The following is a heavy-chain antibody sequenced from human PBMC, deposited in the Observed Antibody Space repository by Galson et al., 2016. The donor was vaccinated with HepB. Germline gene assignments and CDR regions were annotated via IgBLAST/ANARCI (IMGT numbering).Heavy chain of an antibody. J-gene: IGHJ4*02. D-gene: IGHD5-24*01. V-gene: IGHV3-21*01. CDR2: ISSSSRYI. Sequence: SLRLSCAASGFTFSTYAMNWVRQAPGRGLEWVSSISSSSRYIYYADSVKGRFTSSRDNAKNSLFLQMNSLRAEDTAVYYCARGGPLEMSTILGFDYWGQGTLVIGSS. CDR3: ARGGPLEMSTILGFDY. CDR1: GFTFSTYA.